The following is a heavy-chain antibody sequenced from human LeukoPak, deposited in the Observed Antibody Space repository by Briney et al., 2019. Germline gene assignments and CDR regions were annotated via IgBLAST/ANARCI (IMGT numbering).Heavy chain of an antibody. J-gene: IGHJ4*02. CDR3: AKTARVAAVAGAFDC. CDR2: ISGSGDNT. D-gene: IGHD6-19*01. CDR1: GFTFNSYA. Sequence: PGGSLRLSCSASGFTFNSYAMAWVRQAPGKGPEWVSTISGSGDNTYHADTVKGRFTISRDNSKNTLYLQMNSLRADDTAVYYCAKTARVAAVAGAFDCWGQGTLVTVSS. V-gene: IGHV3-23*01.